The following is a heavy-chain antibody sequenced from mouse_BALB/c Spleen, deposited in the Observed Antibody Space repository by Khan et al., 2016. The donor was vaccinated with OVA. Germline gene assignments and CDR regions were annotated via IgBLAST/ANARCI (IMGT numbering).Heavy chain of an antibody. CDR1: GYTFTSYW. CDR3: TLGNYPYYEMDH. J-gene: IGHJ4*01. V-gene: IGHV1S81*02. CDR2: INPNNGGT. D-gene: IGHD2-1*01. Sequence: QVHVKQSGAELVKPGASVKLSCKASGYTFTSYWMHWVKLRPGQGFEWIGEINPNNGGTNYTEKFKRKATLTLDKSSSTAYMQLSSLTSEDSAVNACTLGNYPYYEMDHWGQGTSVTVSS.